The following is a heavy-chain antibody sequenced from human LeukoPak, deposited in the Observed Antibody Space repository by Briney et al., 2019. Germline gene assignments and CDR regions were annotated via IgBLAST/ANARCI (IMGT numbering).Heavy chain of an antibody. Sequence: PSETPSLTCTVSGGSINSYYWSWIRQPAGKGLEWLGLIYTSGRINYNSSLKSRLTISVDTSKNQFSLELRSVTAADTAVYYCARDLGGGSPGWGQGTLVTVSS. J-gene: IGHJ4*02. CDR1: GGSINSYY. CDR2: IYTSGRI. D-gene: IGHD2-15*01. V-gene: IGHV4-4*07. CDR3: ARDLGGGSPG.